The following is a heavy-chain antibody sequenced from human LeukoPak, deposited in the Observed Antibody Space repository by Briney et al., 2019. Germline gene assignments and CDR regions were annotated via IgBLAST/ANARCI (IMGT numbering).Heavy chain of an antibody. V-gene: IGHV3-23*01. CDR1: GFAFRSYA. CDR3: AFTPAQLAVVVVETAFDI. Sequence: HPGGSLRLSCAASGFAFRSYAMSWVRQAPGKGLEWVSAISGSGGATYYAVSVKGRFTISRDNSKNTLYLQMNSLRAEDTAVYYCAFTPAQLAVVVVETAFDIWGQGTMVTVSS. D-gene: IGHD3-22*01. CDR2: ISGSGGAT. J-gene: IGHJ3*02.